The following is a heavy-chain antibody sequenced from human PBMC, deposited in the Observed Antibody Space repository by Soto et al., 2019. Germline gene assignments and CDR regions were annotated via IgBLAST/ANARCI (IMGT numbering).Heavy chain of an antibody. CDR2: IYPGDSDT. CDR3: AIIYSRGSRGAFDI. J-gene: IGHJ3*02. D-gene: IGHD3-10*01. CDR1: GYSFTRYW. Sequence: PGESLTISCTCSGYSFTRYWIGWVRQMPGKGLEWMGIIYPGDSDTRYSPSFQGQVTISADKSISTAYLQWSSLKASDTAMYYCAIIYSRGSRGAFDIWGQGTMVTVSS. V-gene: IGHV5-51*01.